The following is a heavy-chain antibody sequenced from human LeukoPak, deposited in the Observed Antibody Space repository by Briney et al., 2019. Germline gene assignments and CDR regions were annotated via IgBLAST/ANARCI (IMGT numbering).Heavy chain of an antibody. Sequence: PSETLSFTCGVYGGSFSGYYWSWVRQPPGKGLEWIGKIEHSGSTNYNPSLKSRVTISVDTSKNQFSLNLSSVTAADTAVYYCARSATLVRNYYYYYMDVWGKGTTVTVSS. J-gene: IGHJ6*03. CDR2: IEHSGST. V-gene: IGHV4-34*01. D-gene: IGHD3-9*01. CDR3: ARSATLVRNYYYYYMDV. CDR1: GGSFSGYY.